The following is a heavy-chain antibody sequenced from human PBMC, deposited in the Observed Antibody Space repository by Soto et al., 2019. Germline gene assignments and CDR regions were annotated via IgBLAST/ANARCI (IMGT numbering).Heavy chain of an antibody. CDR1: GYTFTSYA. D-gene: IGHD3-10*01. Sequence: QVKLVQSGAEEKKPGASVKVSCKASGYTFTSYAMHWVRQAPGQRLEWMGWMNAGNGNTKYSQKFQGRVTITRDTSASTAYMELSSLRSEDTAVYYCARDRRGSLDYWGQGTLVTVSS. J-gene: IGHJ4*02. V-gene: IGHV1-3*05. CDR3: ARDRRGSLDY. CDR2: MNAGNGNT.